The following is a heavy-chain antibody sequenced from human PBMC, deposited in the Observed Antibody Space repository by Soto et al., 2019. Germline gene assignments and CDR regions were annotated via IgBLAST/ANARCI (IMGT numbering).Heavy chain of an antibody. V-gene: IGHV1-69*01. D-gene: IGHD3-10*01. CDR2: IIPIFGTT. CDR3: ARGVRSGTRNYYDYGMDV. J-gene: IGHJ6*02. Sequence: QVQLVQSGAEVKKPGSSVMVSCEASGGTFSSYAISWVRQAPGQGLEWMGGIIPIFGTTNYARTFEGRVTITADESTRTAYLEVNRLRAEDTAVYYCARGVRSGTRNYYDYGMDVWGQGTTVTISS. CDR1: GGTFSSYA.